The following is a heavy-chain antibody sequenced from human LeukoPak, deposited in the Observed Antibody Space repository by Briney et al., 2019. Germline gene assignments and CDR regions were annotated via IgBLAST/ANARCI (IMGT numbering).Heavy chain of an antibody. J-gene: IGHJ4*02. CDR3: AKEGVVVAATTPFDY. V-gene: IGHV3-53*01. D-gene: IGHD2-15*01. CDR1: GFTVSSNY. Sequence: GGSLRLSCAASGFTVSSNYMIWVRQAPGKGLEWVSVIYSGGRTYYVDSVKGRFTISRDISKNTLYLQMNSLRAEDTAVYYCAKEGVVVAATTPFDYWGQGTLVTVSS. CDR2: IYSGGRT.